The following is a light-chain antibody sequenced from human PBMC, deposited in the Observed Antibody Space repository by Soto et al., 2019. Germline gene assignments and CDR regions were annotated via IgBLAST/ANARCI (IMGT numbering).Light chain of an antibody. CDR3: QQYTGYPLT. Sequence: DIQMTQSPSTLSASVGDRVTITCRASQTLRTWLAWYQQKPGKATKLLIYDVSILQSGVPSRFSGSASWTEFTLTISSLQPDDFATYYCQQYTGYPLTFGGGTKVDFK. J-gene: IGKJ4*01. CDR2: DVS. V-gene: IGKV1-5*01. CDR1: QTLRTW.